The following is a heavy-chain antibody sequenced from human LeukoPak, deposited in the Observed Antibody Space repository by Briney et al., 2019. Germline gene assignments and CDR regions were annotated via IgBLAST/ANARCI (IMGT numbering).Heavy chain of an antibody. D-gene: IGHD3-10*01. Sequence: PGGSLRLSCAASGFTFSDYYMSWIRQAPGKGLEWVAYISNSGSTKYYADSVKGRFTISRDNAKNSLYLQMNSLRAEDTAVYYCARDTVYYCGGASLTRLFYWGQGTLVTVSS. CDR3: ARDTVYYCGGASLTRLFY. J-gene: IGHJ4*02. CDR1: GFTFSDYY. V-gene: IGHV3-11*01. CDR2: ISNSGSTK.